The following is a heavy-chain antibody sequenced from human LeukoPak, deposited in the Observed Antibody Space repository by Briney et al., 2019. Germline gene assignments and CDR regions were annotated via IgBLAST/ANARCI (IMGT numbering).Heavy chain of an antibody. CDR2: ISSSSSSYK. D-gene: IGHD3-3*02. CDR3: AREKSFLEWLSTGRRDGYYMDV. V-gene: IGHV3-21*01. CDR1: GFTFISYN. Sequence: GGSLRLSCAASGFTFISYNMNWVRQAPGKGLEWVSSISSSSSSYKYYADSVKGRFTVSRDNAKNSLYLQMNSLRADDTAVYYCAREKSFLEWLSTGRRDGYYMDVWGKGTTVTVSS. J-gene: IGHJ6*03.